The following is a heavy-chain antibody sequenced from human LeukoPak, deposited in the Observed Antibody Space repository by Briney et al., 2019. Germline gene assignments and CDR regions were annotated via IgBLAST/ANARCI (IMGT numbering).Heavy chain of an antibody. D-gene: IGHD5-18*01. V-gene: IGHV3-23*01. CDR2: ISGSDGRT. Sequence: GGSLRLSCAASGFTFSSYAMSWVRRTPGQGLEWVSAISGSDGRTYYADSVKGRFTISRDNSKNTLYLQMNSLRADDTAVFYCAKDRDSYGYVTSFDYWGQGTLVTVSS. CDR3: AKDRDSYGYVTSFDY. CDR1: GFTFSSYA. J-gene: IGHJ4*02.